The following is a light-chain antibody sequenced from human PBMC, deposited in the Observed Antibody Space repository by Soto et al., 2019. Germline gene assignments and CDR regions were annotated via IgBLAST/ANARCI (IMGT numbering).Light chain of an antibody. V-gene: IGKV1-5*03. CDR3: QQYNDYSAWT. Sequence: DIQMTQSPSILSASVVYRFTITLRSSQSIGSWLAWYQHKPGKAPKLLIYKASILQNGVPSRFSGTESGTEFTLTISSLRPDDFATYYCQQYNDYSAWTFGQGTKVDIK. CDR1: QSIGSW. J-gene: IGKJ1*01. CDR2: KAS.